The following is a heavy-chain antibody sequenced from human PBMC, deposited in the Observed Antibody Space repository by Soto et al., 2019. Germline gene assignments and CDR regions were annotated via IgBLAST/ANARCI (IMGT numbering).Heavy chain of an antibody. J-gene: IGHJ5*02. D-gene: IGHD3-16*01. V-gene: IGHV1-8*01. CDR2: MNPGSGDT. CDR1: GYIFTNND. Sequence: ASVKVSCKASGYIFTNNDVSWVRQATGQGLEWMGWMNPGSGDTGYAQKFQGRVTMTREISIATAYMELSSLRSDDTAIYYCARMATFGSLHWYDPWGQGTLVSVSS. CDR3: ARMATFGSLHWYDP.